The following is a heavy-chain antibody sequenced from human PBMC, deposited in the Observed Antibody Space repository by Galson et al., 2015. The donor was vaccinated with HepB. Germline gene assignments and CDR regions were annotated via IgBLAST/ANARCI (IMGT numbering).Heavy chain of an antibody. J-gene: IGHJ4*02. V-gene: IGHV3-7*01. D-gene: IGHD6-6*01. CDR2: IRQDGNEK. CDR1: GFTFSSSW. CDR3: ARLADRQNYEY. Sequence: LRLSCAVSGFTFSSSWMSWVRQAPGKGLQWVANIRQDGNEKYYVDSVKGRFTISRDNAKNSLYLQMNSLRAEDTAVYYCARLADRQNYEYWGQGTLVTVSS.